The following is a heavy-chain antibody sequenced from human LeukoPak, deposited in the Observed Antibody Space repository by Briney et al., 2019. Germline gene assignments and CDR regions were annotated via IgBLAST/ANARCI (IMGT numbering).Heavy chain of an antibody. J-gene: IGHJ6*02. CDR3: AKAKTAGTSRYYYYGMDV. CDR2: ISASGGST. V-gene: IGHV3-23*01. Sequence: PGASLRLSCAASEFTFSSYAMTWVRQAPGKGLEWVSAISASGGSTYYADSVEGRFTISRDNSKNTLYLQMNSLRAEDTAVYCCAKAKTAGTSRYYYYGMDVWGQGTTVTVSS. CDR1: EFTFSSYA. D-gene: IGHD6-13*01.